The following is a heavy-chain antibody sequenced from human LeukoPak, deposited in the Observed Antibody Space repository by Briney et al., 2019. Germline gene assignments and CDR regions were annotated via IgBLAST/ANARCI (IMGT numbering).Heavy chain of an antibody. CDR2: VNLQGST. V-gene: IGHV4-4*02. Sequence: SGTLSLTCGVSGGSITSTNYWTWVRQPPGKGLEWIGEVNLQGSTNYNPSLMGRVAISVDMSENHISLQLTSVTAADTAVYYCARDLGGIYFDYWGQGTLVTVSS. CDR1: GGSITSTNY. J-gene: IGHJ4*02. D-gene: IGHD1-26*01. CDR3: ARDLGGIYFDY.